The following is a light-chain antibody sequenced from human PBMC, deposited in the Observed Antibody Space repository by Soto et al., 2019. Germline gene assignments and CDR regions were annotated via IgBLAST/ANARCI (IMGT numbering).Light chain of an antibody. V-gene: IGLV2-11*01. Sequence: QSALTQPRSVSGSPGQSVTISCTGTSSDVGGYNYVSWYQQHPGKAPKLMIYDVSKRPSGVPDLFSGSKSGNTASLTISGLQAEDEADYYCCSYAGSYTLVFGGGTKVTVL. CDR3: CSYAGSYTLV. J-gene: IGLJ2*01. CDR1: SSDVGGYNY. CDR2: DVS.